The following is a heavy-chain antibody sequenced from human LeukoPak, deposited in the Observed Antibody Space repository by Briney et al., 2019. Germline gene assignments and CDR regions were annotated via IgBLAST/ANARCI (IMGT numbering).Heavy chain of an antibody. J-gene: IGHJ4*02. D-gene: IGHD5-18*01. V-gene: IGHV3-21*01. CDR1: GFTFSSYS. CDR3: ARDHGYSYGIDY. CDR2: ISSSSSYI. Sequence: GGSLRLSCAASGFTFSSYSMNWVRQAPGKGLEWVSSISSSSSYIYYADSVKGRFTISRDNAKNSLYLQMNSLRAEDTAVYYCARDHGYSYGIDYWGQPTLVTVSS.